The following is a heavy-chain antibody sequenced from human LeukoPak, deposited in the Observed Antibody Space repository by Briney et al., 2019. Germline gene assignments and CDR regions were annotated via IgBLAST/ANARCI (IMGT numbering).Heavy chain of an antibody. D-gene: IGHD5/OR15-5a*01. V-gene: IGHV3-30*02. CDR1: GFTFSNYG. CDR2: IRNGGSNK. CDR3: AKHLRLRWYFDY. J-gene: IGHJ4*02. Sequence: GGSLRLSCAASGFTFSNYGMHWVRQAPGKGLEWVAFIRNGGSNKYYADSVKGRFTISRDNSKNTLYLQMNSLRAEDTAVYYCAKHLRLRWYFDYWGQGTLVTVSS.